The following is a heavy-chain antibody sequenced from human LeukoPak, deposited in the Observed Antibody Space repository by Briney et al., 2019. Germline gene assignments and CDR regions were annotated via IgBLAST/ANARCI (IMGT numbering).Heavy chain of an antibody. CDR3: ARDGTYYYDSSGYYSPADY. J-gene: IGHJ4*02. V-gene: IGHV1-2*02. Sequence: ASVKVSRKASGYTFTGYYMHWLRPAPGQGLEWMGWINPNGGGTNYAQKFQGRVTMNRDTSISTAYMELSRLRSDDTAVYYCARDGTYYYDSSGYYSPADYWGQGTLVTVSS. CDR1: GYTFTGYY. CDR2: INPNGGGT. D-gene: IGHD3-22*01.